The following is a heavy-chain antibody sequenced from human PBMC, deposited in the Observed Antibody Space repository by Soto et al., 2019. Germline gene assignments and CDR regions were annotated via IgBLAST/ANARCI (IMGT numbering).Heavy chain of an antibody. V-gene: IGHV3-74*01. J-gene: IGHJ6*02. CDR2: INSGGDIT. CDR1: GFALSRYW. D-gene: IGHD2-21*01. Sequence: EEQLVESGGGLVQPGGSLRLSCTASGFALSRYWMYWVRQVPGKGLVWVTHINSGGDITSDADSVKGRFTISRDNAKNTLYLDMNSLRADDTAVYFCARTFWSPYFYYGLDVWGQGTTVTVSS. CDR3: ARTFWSPYFYYGLDV.